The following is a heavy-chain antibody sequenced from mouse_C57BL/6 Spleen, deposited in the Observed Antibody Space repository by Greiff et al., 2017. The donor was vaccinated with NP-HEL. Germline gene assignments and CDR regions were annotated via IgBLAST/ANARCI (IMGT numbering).Heavy chain of an antibody. CDR1: GYTFTSYW. Sequence: QVQLQQPGAELVRPGTSVKLSCKASGYTFTSYWMHWVKQRPGQGLEGCGVIDPSDSYTNYNQKFKGKATLTVDTSSNTAYMQLSSLTSEDAAVYYCARGVCEGYYVWYFDDWGQGTTLTVSS. J-gene: IGHJ2*01. V-gene: IGHV1-59*01. CDR3: ARGVCEGYYVWYFDD. CDR2: IDPSDSYT. D-gene: IGHD2-3*01.